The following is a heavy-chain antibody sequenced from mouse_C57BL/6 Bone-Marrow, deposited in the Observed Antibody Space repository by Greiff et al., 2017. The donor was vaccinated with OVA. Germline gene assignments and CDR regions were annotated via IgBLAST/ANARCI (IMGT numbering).Heavy chain of an antibody. Sequence: VKLVESGPGLVQPSQSLSITCTVSGFSLTSYGVHWVRQSPGKGLEWLGVIWSGGSTDYNAAFISRLSISKDNSKGQVFFKMNRLQADDTAIYYCARNEGDYYSSSDPSGDYWGQGTTLTVSS. CDR1: GFSLTSYG. V-gene: IGHV2-2*01. D-gene: IGHD1-1*01. CDR2: IWSGGST. CDR3: ARNEGDYYSSSDPSGDY. J-gene: IGHJ2*01.